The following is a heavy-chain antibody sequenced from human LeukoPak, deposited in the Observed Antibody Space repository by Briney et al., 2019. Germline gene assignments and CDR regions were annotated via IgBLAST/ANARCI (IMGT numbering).Heavy chain of an antibody. V-gene: IGHV3-23*01. J-gene: IGHJ4*02. CDR1: GFTFSSYA. CDR2: ISGSGGST. CDR3: AKGRVATTRPFDY. D-gene: IGHD5-12*01. Sequence: GGSLRLSCAASGFTFSSYAMSWVRQAPGKGLEWVSAISGSGGSTYYTDSVKGRFTISRDNSKNTLYLQMNSLRAEDTAVYYCAKGRVATTRPFDYWGQGTLVTVSS.